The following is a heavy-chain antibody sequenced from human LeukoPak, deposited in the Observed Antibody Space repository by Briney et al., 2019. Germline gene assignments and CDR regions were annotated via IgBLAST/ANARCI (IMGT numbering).Heavy chain of an antibody. D-gene: IGHD6-13*01. V-gene: IGHV3-74*01. CDR3: TRGTPEYSSSWYDY. CDR1: GFTFSSYW. J-gene: IGHJ4*02. CDR2: INSDGSST. Sequence: GRSLRLSCAASGFTFSSYWMHWVRQAPGKGLVWVSLINSDGSSTSYADSVKGRFTISRDNAKNTMYLQMNSLRAEDTAVYYCTRGTPEYSSSWYDYWGQGTLVTVSS.